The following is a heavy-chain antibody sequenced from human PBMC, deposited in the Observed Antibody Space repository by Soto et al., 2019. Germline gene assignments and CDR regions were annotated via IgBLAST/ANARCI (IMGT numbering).Heavy chain of an antibody. CDR2: IYHSGST. CDR3: ARSITFDWLFFDN. Sequence: SETLSLTCAVSGGSISRSNWWSWVRQPPGKGLEWIGEIYHSGSTNYHPSLKSRVTISVDKSKNQFSLKLTSLTAADTAVYYCARSITFDWLFFDNWGQGTLVTAPQ. J-gene: IGHJ4*02. CDR1: GGSISRSNW. V-gene: IGHV4-4*02. D-gene: IGHD3-9*01.